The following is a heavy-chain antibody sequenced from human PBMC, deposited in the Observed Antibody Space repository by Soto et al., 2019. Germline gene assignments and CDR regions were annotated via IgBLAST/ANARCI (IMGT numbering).Heavy chain of an antibody. CDR3: SKDYGRGWGGFCSRFDF. D-gene: IGHD3-10*01. V-gene: IGHV3-9*01. Sequence: EVQLVESGGGLEQPGRSLRLSCTASGFTFDDYAMHWVRQVPGKGLEWVSGISWNSGSRSYADSVKGRFTISRDNARNSLYLQMNSLRADDAAFYYCSKDYGRGWGGFCSRFDFWGQGTLVTVSS. CDR1: GFTFDDYA. J-gene: IGHJ4*02. CDR2: ISWNSGSR.